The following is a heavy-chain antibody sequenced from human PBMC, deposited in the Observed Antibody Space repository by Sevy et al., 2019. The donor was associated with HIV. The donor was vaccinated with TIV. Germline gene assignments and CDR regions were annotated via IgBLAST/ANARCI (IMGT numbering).Heavy chain of an antibody. CDR2: ITSNGAST. J-gene: IGHJ4*02. D-gene: IGHD3-10*01. CDR3: VKARWITEDFDN. Sequence: GGSLRLSCSASGFPFRDNIMGWVRQAPGKRLEYVSGITSNGASTQYGVSLKGRFTISRDNAKNTMYLQMSSLRPEDTAVYYCVKARWITEDFDNWGQGTLVTVSS. CDR1: GFPFRDNI. V-gene: IGHV3-64D*08.